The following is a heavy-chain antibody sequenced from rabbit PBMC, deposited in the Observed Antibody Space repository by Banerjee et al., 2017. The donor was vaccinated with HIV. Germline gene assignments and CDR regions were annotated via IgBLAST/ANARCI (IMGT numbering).Heavy chain of an antibody. Sequence: QEQLVESGGGLVKPGASLTLTCTASGVSFSFSSYMCWVRQAPGKGLEWIACIEVGSSDFTYFATWAKGRFTISKTSSTTVTLQMTSLTAADTATYFCARDLAGVIGWNFNLWGQGTLVTVS. CDR3: ARDLAGVIGWNFNL. J-gene: IGHJ4*01. CDR2: IEVGSSDFT. D-gene: IGHD4-1*01. V-gene: IGHV1S45*01. CDR1: GVSFSFSSY.